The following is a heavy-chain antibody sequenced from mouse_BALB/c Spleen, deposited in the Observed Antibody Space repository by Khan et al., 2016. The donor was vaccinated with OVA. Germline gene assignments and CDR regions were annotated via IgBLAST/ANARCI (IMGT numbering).Heavy chain of an antibody. Sequence: EVQLQESGAELVKPGASVKLSCTASGFNIKDTYMHWVKQRPEQGLEWIGRIDPANGNTKYDPKFQGKATITADTSSNTAYLQLSSLTSEDTAVYYGASGGNYYAPFAYWGQGTLVTVSA. V-gene: IGHV14-3*02. CDR3: ASGGNYYAPFAY. J-gene: IGHJ3*01. CDR2: IDPANGNT. CDR1: GFNIKDTY. D-gene: IGHD2-1*01.